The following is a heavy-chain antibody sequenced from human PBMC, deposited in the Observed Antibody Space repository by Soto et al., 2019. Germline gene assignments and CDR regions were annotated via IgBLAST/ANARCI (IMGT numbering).Heavy chain of an antibody. CDR3: SRDDSDWFFN. Sequence: PSETLSLTCTVSGGSISSSAFYWSWIRQLPGKGLEWLGYVHSSGNTFYNSSLKSRLTMSMDTSKNQFSLRLSSLTAADTAMYYCSRDDSDWFFNWGRGTLVTVSS. J-gene: IGHJ4*02. V-gene: IGHV4-31*03. D-gene: IGHD3-9*01. CDR2: VHSSGNT. CDR1: GGSISSSAFY.